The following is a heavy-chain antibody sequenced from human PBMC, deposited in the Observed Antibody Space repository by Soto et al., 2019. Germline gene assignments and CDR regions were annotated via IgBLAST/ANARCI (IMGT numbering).Heavy chain of an antibody. J-gene: IGHJ4*02. D-gene: IGHD1-7*01. V-gene: IGHV1-8*01. CDR1: GYTFTSYD. CDR2: MNPNSGNT. CDR3: ARGPPDNWNYGPVGY. Sequence: QVQLVQSGAEVKKPGASVKVSCKASGYTFTSYDINWVRQATGQGLEWMGWMNPNSGNTGYAQKFQGRVTMTRNTSISTAYRELSSLRSEDTGVYYWARGPPDNWNYGPVGYWGQGTLVTVSS.